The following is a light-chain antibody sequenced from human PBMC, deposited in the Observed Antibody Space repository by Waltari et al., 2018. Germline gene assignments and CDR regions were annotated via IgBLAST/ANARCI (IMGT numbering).Light chain of an antibody. V-gene: IGLV1-40*01. CDR2: GNN. J-gene: IGLJ2*01. CDR3: QSFDNMLSGGVV. CDR1: TSNIGAGHD. Sequence: LTQPPSVSWTPGQRVTISCSGSTSNIGAGHDVHWYQHLPGTAPKLLIYGNNNRPSGVPDRFSGSKSGTSASLAITGLQADDEANYFCQSFDNMLSGGVVFGGGTKLAVL.